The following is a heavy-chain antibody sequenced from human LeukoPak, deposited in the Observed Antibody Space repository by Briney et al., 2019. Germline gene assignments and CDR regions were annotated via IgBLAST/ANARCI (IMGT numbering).Heavy chain of an antibody. Sequence: GESLKISCKGSGYSFTTYWIGWVRQMPGKGLEWMGIIYPGDSDTRYSPSFQGQVTLSADKSISTAYLQWSSLKASDTAMYYCARQGQYCIGGSCYSNAFDIWGQGTMVIVSS. CDR2: IYPGDSDT. CDR1: GYSFTTYW. J-gene: IGHJ3*02. V-gene: IGHV5-51*01. D-gene: IGHD2-15*01. CDR3: ARQGQYCIGGSCYSNAFDI.